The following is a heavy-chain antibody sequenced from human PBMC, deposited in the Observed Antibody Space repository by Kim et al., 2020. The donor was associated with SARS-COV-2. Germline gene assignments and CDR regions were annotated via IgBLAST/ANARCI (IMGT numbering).Heavy chain of an antibody. CDR3: ATGERGYRYGYILH. CDR2: ISRSGSDI. CDR1: GFTFSDYY. D-gene: IGHD5-18*01. J-gene: IGHJ4*02. Sequence: GGSLRLSCVASGFTFSDYYMTWIRQAPGKGLEWVSYISRSGSDIYYADSVKGRFTISRDNAKNSLYLQMNSLRADDTAVYYCATGERGYRYGYILHWDQGTLVTVSS. V-gene: IGHV3-11*01.